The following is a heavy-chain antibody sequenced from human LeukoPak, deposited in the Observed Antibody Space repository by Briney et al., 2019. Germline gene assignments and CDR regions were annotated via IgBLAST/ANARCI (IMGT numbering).Heavy chain of an antibody. J-gene: IGHJ4*02. CDR2: ISGGGGST. D-gene: IGHD2-15*01. Sequence: GGSLRLSCAASGFTFRTYAMTWVRQAPGKGLEWVSAISGGGGSTYYADSVKGRFTISRDNSRNTLYLQMNTLRAEDTAVYYCAKDRYCGGGTCYWSYFDYWGQGTLVTVSS. V-gene: IGHV3-23*01. CDR3: AKDRYCGGGTCYWSYFDY. CDR1: GFTFRTYA.